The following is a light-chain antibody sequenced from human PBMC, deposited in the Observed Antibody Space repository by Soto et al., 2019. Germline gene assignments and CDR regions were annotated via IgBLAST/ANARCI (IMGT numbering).Light chain of an antibody. V-gene: IGLV2-14*01. J-gene: IGLJ2*01. CDR1: SSDVGGYNY. Sequence: QSALTQPASAPGSPGQSVTISCTGTSSDVGGYNYVSWYQQHPGKAPKLMIYDVSNRPSGVSNRFSGSKSGNTASLTISGLQAEDEDDYYCSSYTSSSTLDVVFGGGTKLTVL. CDR3: SSYTSSSTLDVV. CDR2: DVS.